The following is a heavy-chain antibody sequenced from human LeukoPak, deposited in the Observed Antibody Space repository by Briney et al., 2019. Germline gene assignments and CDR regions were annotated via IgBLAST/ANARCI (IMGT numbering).Heavy chain of an antibody. CDR2: ISDSVSRT. Sequence: PGGSLRLSCAASGFTSSNYAMNWVRQPPGKGLEWVSSISDSVSRTYYADSVKGRFTISRDNSKSTLFLQMNSLRAEDTAVYYCASGQDSSGYYRIYDYWGQGTLVTVSS. D-gene: IGHD3-22*01. CDR3: ASGQDSSGYYRIYDY. V-gene: IGHV3-23*01. J-gene: IGHJ4*02. CDR1: GFTSSNYA.